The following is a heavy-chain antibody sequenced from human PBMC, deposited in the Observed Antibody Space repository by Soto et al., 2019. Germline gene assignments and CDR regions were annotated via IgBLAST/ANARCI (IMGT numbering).Heavy chain of an antibody. CDR3: ARGGLYAYYNDI. D-gene: IGHD3-10*01. CDR2: IKGDGSSR. V-gene: IGHV3-74*01. Sequence: EVQLAESGGGLVQPGESLRLSCAASGFTFSNYWMHWVRQAPGEGLVWVSRIKGDGSSRDYADSVKGRFTVSRDNAENTVYLQMNSLRAEDSATYYCARGGLYAYYNDIWGQGTLVTVSS. CDR1: GFTFSNYW. J-gene: IGHJ4*02.